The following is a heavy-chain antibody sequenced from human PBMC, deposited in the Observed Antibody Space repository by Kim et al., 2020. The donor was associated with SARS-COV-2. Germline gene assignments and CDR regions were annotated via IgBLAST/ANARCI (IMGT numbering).Heavy chain of an antibody. J-gene: IGHJ4*02. CDR2: TYYRSKWYN. V-gene: IGHV6-1*01. D-gene: IGHD3-10*01. Sequence: SQTLSLTCAISGDSVSSNSAAWNWIRQSPSRGLEWLGRTYYRSKWYNDYGLSVKGRITINPDTSKNQFSLQLNSVTPEDTAVYYCARAYYGSGNYVGYFDYWGQGTLVTVSS. CDR1: GDSVSSNSAA. CDR3: ARAYYGSGNYVGYFDY.